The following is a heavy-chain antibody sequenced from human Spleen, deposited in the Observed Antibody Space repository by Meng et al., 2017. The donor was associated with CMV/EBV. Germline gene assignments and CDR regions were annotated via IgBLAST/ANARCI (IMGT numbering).Heavy chain of an antibody. D-gene: IGHD2-21*01. CDR1: GFTFSSYW. V-gene: IGHV3-7*01. Sequence: GESLKISCAASGFTFSSYWMSWVRQAPGKGLEWVANVKEDGAEKYYVDSVKGRFTISRDNAKNSLYLQMNSLRTEDTAVYYCAREGRTYCGYDCNRENYDMDVWGQGTTVTVSS. CDR3: AREGRTYCGYDCNRENYDMDV. J-gene: IGHJ6*02. CDR2: VKEDGAEK.